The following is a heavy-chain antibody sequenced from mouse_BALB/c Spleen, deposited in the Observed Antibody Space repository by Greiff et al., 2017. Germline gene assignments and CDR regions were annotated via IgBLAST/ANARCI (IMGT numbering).Heavy chain of an antibody. CDR3: ARGRYDGYYGYFDV. J-gene: IGHJ1*01. Sequence: EVKLMESGPSLVKPSQTVSLTCSVTGDSITSGYWNWIRKFPGNKLEYMGYISYSGSTYYNPSLKSRISITRDTSKNQYYLQLNSVTTEDTATYYCARGRYDGYYGYFDVWGAGTTVTVSS. V-gene: IGHV3-8*02. CDR1: GDSITSGY. CDR2: ISYSGST. D-gene: IGHD2-3*01.